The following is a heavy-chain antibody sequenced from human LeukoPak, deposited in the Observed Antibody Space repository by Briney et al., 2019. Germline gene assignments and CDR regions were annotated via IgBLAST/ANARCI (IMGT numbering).Heavy chain of an antibody. CDR1: GYTFTSYY. V-gene: IGHV1-46*01. D-gene: IGHD3-22*01. Sequence: EASVKVSCKASGYTFTSYYMHWVRQAPGQGLEWMGIINPSGGSTSYAQKFQGRVTMTRDMSTSTVYMELSSLRSEDTAVYYCARESSSDPTHDAFDIWGQGTMATVSS. J-gene: IGHJ3*02. CDR3: ARESSSDPTHDAFDI. CDR2: INPSGGST.